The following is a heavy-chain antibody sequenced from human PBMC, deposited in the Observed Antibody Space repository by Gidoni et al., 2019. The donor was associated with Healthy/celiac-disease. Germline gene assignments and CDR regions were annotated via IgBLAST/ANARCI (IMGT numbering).Heavy chain of an antibody. D-gene: IGHD5-18*01. CDR3: ARVHVDTAMVTAYYFDY. V-gene: IGHV1-69*01. CDR1: GGTFSSYA. CDR2: IIPIFGTA. J-gene: IGHJ4*02. Sequence: QVQLVQSGAEVKKPGSSVKVSCKASGGTFSSYAISWVRPAPGQGLEWMGGIIPIFGTANYALKFQGRVTITADESTSTAYMELSSLRSEDTAVYYCARVHVDTAMVTAYYFDYWGQGTLVTVSS.